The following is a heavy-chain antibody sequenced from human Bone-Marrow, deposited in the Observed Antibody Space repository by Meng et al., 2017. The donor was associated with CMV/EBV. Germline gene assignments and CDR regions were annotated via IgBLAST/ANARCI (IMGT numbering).Heavy chain of an antibody. CDR1: EFTFSNYV. D-gene: IGHD6-13*01. Sequence: GGSLRFSCAASEFTFSNYVMNWVRQAPGKGLEWVSVIYGATTSTYYADSVKGRFTISRADSKNTLYLQMKSLRVEDTAVYYCAKGGGRSSSWYMDYWGQGTLVTVSS. CDR3: AKGGGRSSSWYMDY. J-gene: IGHJ4*02. CDR2: IYGATTST. V-gene: IGHV3-23*03.